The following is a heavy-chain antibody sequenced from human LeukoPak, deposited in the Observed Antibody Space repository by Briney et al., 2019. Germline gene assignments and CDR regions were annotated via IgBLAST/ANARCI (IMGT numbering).Heavy chain of an antibody. J-gene: IGHJ4*02. V-gene: IGHV1-46*01. CDR1: GYTFSDYH. CDR3: ARDSYGSDY. D-gene: IGHD3-16*01. CDR2: IIPSGGST. Sequence: GASVKVSCKASGYTFSDYHMHWVRQAPGQGPEWMGRIIPSGGSTTYAQKFQGRVTMTRDMSTNTVYMELSSLRSEDTAVYYRARDSYGSDYWGQGTLVTVSS.